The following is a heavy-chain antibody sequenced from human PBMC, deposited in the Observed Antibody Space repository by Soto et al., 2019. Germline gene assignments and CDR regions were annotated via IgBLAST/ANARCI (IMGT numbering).Heavy chain of an antibody. CDR2: ISSSSSYI. CDR1: GFTFSSYS. D-gene: IGHD2-2*01. Sequence: GGSLRLSCAASGFTFSSYSMNWVRQAPGKGLEWVSSISSSSSYIYYADSVKGRFTISRDNAKNSLYLQMNSLRAEDTAVYYCARDVAVCSSTSCRSDAFDIWGQGTMVTVSS. CDR3: ARDVAVCSSTSCRSDAFDI. V-gene: IGHV3-21*01. J-gene: IGHJ3*02.